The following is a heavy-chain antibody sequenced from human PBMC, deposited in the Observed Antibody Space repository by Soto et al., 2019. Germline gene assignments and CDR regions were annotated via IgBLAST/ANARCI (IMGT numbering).Heavy chain of an antibody. CDR1: GGSMRNYY. D-gene: IGHD6-6*01. CDR3: TSSYSTSSSPDY. J-gene: IGHJ4*02. V-gene: IGHV4-59*01. CDR2: VYHSGST. Sequence: SETLSLTCSVSGGSMRNYYWNWIRQPPGRGLEWIGYVYHSGSTNYNPSLKSRVSMSVDVSRNHFSLTLHSVTAADTAVYFCTSSYSTSSSPDYWGQGTLVTAPQ.